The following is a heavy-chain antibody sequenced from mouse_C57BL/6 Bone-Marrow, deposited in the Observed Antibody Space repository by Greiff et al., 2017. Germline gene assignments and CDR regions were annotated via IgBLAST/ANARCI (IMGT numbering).Heavy chain of an antibody. CDR1: GFSLTSYG. CDR2: IWSGGST. CDR3: AKTDYYGSSYDAMDY. V-gene: IGHV2-5*01. Sequence: VKLMESGPGLVQPSQSLSITCTVSGFSLTSYGVHWVRQSPGKGLEWLGVIWSGGSTDYNAAFLSRLSITKDNSKSQVFFKMNSLQADDTAIYYGAKTDYYGSSYDAMDYWGQGTSVTVSS. D-gene: IGHD1-1*01. J-gene: IGHJ4*01.